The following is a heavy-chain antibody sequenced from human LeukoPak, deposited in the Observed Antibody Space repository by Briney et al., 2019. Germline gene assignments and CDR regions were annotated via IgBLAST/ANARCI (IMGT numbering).Heavy chain of an antibody. D-gene: IGHD3-22*01. Sequence: SETLSLTCAVYGGSISGYYWSWIRQPPGKGLEWVGEIHYTGGTSYNPSLKSRATISIDTSKNQLSLKLSSVTAADTAVYYCARDYYDSSGYQYYFDYWGQGTLVTVSS. CDR2: IHYTGGT. J-gene: IGHJ4*02. V-gene: IGHV4-34*01. CDR3: ARDYYDSSGYQYYFDY. CDR1: GGSISGYY.